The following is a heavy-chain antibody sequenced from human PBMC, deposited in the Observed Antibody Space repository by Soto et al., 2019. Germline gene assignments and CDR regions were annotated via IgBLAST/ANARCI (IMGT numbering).Heavy chain of an antibody. CDR1: GFTFSSYW. CDR3: AREIVVARGASYFDY. Sequence: EVQLVESGGNLVQPGGSLRFSCVASGFTFSSYWMTWVRQAPGKGLEWVGNIKQDGGEKNYVDSVKGRFTISRDNAKNSVYLQMKSLRDEDTAVYYCAREIVVARGASYFDYWGQGTLVTVSS. CDR2: IKQDGGEK. D-gene: IGHD2-2*01. V-gene: IGHV3-7*04. J-gene: IGHJ4*02.